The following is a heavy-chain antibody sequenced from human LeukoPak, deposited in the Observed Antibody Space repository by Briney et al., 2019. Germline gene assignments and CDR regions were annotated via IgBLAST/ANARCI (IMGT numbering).Heavy chain of an antibody. J-gene: IGHJ6*03. V-gene: IGHV1-69*13. D-gene: IGHD3-3*02. CDR3: AKSSTGSSRIFGVVHYFYYYMDV. CDR2: LIPIFGSP. CDR1: GGTFRSYA. Sequence: EASVKVSCKASGGTFRSYAISWVRQAPGQGLEWMGGLIPIFGSPNYAQNFQGRVTITADESTSTAYMELNNLRSEDTAVYYCAKSSTGSSRIFGVVHYFYYYMDVWGKGTTVTVSS.